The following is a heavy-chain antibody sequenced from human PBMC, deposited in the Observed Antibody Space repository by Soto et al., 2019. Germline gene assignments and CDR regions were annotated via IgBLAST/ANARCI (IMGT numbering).Heavy chain of an antibody. Sequence: QLQLQESGPGLVKPSETLSLTCTVSGGSISSSSYYWGWIRQPPGKGLEWIGCIYYSGSTYYNPSLKSRVAISVASSNNQCSPKLSSVTAADTAVYYCARRFGSPGKYFQHWGQGTLFTVSS. CDR1: GGSISSSSYY. CDR3: ARRFGSPGKYFQH. J-gene: IGHJ1*01. V-gene: IGHV4-39*01. CDR2: IYYSGST. D-gene: IGHD3-16*01.